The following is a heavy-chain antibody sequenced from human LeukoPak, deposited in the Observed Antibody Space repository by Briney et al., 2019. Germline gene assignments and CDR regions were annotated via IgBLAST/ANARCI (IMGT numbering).Heavy chain of an antibody. CDR2: IIPIFGTA. CDR1: GGTFSSYA. CDR3: ASNTMIVVVDAFDM. D-gene: IGHD3-22*01. J-gene: IGHJ3*02. V-gene: IGHV1-69*01. Sequence: SVKVSCKASGGTFSSYAISWVRQAPGQGLEWMGGIIPIFGTANYAQKFQGRVTITADGSTSTAYMELSSLRSEDTAVYYCASNTMIVVVDAFDMWGQGATVTVSS.